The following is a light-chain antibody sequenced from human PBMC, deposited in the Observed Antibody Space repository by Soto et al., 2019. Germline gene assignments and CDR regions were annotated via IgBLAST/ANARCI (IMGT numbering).Light chain of an antibody. V-gene: IGKV3-20*01. CDR2: GAS. CDR1: QSISSSY. J-gene: IGKJ1*01. Sequence: EIVLTQSPGTLSLSPGERATLSCRASQSISSSYLAWYQQKPGQAPRLLVYGASSRATGIPDRFSGSGSGTDFTLTIGRLEPEYFAVYYCQQYGSSPWTFCQGTKVEIK. CDR3: QQYGSSPWT.